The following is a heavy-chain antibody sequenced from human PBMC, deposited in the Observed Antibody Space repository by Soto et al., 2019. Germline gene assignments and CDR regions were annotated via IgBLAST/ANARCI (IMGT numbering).Heavy chain of an antibody. CDR1: GFTFSDFE. CDR2: ISSGGSTI. Sequence: GGSLRLSCAASGFTFSDFEMNWVRQAPGKGLEWVAYISSGGSTIHYADSVRGRVTISRDNAKNSLSLQMSSLRAEDTAVYYCAKGASYYFDYWGQGTMVTVSS. V-gene: IGHV3-48*03. CDR3: AKGASYYFDY. J-gene: IGHJ4*02.